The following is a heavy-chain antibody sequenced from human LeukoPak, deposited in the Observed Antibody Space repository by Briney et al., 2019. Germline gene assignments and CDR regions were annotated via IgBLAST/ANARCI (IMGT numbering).Heavy chain of an antibody. J-gene: IGHJ6*02. D-gene: IGHD2-2*01. CDR3: ARGRDPIYCSSTSCYSGYYYGMDV. Sequence: ASVKVSCKASGGTFSSYAISWVRQAPGQGLEWMGGIIPIFGTANYAQKFQGRVTITTDESTSTAYMELSSLRSDDTAVYYCARGRDPIYCSSTSCYSGYYYGMDVWGQGTTVTVSS. CDR2: IIPIFGTA. CDR1: GGTFSSYA. V-gene: IGHV1-69*05.